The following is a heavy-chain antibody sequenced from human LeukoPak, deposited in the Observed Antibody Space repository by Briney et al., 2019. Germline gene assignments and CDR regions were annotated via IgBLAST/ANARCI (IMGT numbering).Heavy chain of an antibody. CDR2: ISAYNGNT. J-gene: IGHJ6*02. CDR3: ARVGAVGATTYYYYYGMDV. V-gene: IGHV1-18*01. Sequence: ASVKVSCKASGYTFTSYGISWVRQAPGQGLEWMGWISAYNGNTNYAQKLQGRVTMTTDTSTSTAYMELRSLRSDDTAVYHCARVGAVGATTYYYYYGMDVWGQGTTVTVSS. D-gene: IGHD1-26*01. CDR1: GYTFTSYG.